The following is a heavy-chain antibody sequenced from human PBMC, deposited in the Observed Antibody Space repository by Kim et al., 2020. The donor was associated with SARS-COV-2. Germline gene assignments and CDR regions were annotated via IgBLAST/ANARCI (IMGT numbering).Heavy chain of an antibody. D-gene: IGHD1-7*01. Sequence: LKSRVTISVDTPKNQFSLKLSSVTAADTAVYYCARVLPLSITGTTWWFDPWGQGTLVTVSS. V-gene: IGHV4-59*01. CDR3: ARVLPLSITGTTWWFDP. J-gene: IGHJ5*02.